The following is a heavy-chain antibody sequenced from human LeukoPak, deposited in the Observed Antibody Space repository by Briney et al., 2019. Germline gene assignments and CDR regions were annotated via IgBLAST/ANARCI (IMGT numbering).Heavy chain of an antibody. V-gene: IGHV3-66*02. J-gene: IGHJ4*02. Sequence: PGGSLRLSCAASGFTVSSNYMSWVRQAPGKGLEWVSVIYSGGSTSYADSVKGRFTISRDNSKNTLYLQMNSLRAEDTAVYYCARGHTSGWYNIDYWGPGSLVTVSS. CDR1: GFTVSSNY. CDR2: IYSGGST. CDR3: ARGHTSGWYNIDY. D-gene: IGHD6-19*01.